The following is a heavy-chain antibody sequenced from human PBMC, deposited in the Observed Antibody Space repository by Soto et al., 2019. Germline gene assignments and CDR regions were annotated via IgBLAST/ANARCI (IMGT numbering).Heavy chain of an antibody. CDR2: ISSSSSTI. D-gene: IGHD1-26*01. J-gene: IGHJ4*02. V-gene: IGHV3-48*01. Sequence: EVQLVESGGGLVQPGGSLRLSCAASGFTFSSYSMNWVRQAPGKGLEWVSYISSSSSTIYYEDSVKGRFTISRDNAKNSLDLQRNSLRAEDTAVYCCARRGELGGYWGQGTLVTVSS. CDR3: ARRGELGGY. CDR1: GFTFSSYS.